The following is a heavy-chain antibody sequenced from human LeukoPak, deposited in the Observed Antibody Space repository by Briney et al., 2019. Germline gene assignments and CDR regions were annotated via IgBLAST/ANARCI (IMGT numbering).Heavy chain of an antibody. CDR3: ARGPRRAVAGT. Sequence: PGGSLRLSCAASEFTFSTHTMYWVRQPPGKGLEWIGEINHSGSTNYNPSLKSRVTISVDTSKNQFSLKLSSVTAADTAVYYCARGPRRAVAGTWGQGTLVTVSS. CDR1: EFTFSTHT. V-gene: IGHV4-34*01. J-gene: IGHJ4*02. CDR2: INHSGST. D-gene: IGHD6-19*01.